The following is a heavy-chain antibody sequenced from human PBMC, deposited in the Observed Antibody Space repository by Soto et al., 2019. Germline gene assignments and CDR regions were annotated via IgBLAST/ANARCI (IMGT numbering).Heavy chain of an antibody. Sequence: QVQLVESGGGVVQPGRSLRLSCAASGFTFSSYAMHWVRQAPGKGLEWVAVISYDGSNKYYADSVKGRFTISRDNSKNTLYLQMNSLRAEDTAVYYCARDFYSRSWYGVDYWGQGTLVTVSS. J-gene: IGHJ4*02. CDR2: ISYDGSNK. CDR1: GFTFSSYA. V-gene: IGHV3-30-3*01. CDR3: ARDFYSRSWYGVDY. D-gene: IGHD6-13*01.